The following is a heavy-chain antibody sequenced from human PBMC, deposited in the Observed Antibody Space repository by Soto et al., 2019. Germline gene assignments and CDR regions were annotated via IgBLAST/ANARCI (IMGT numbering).Heavy chain of an antibody. CDR2: ISAYNGNT. J-gene: IGHJ4*02. V-gene: IGHV1-18*04. D-gene: IGHD6-13*01. CDR1: GYTFTSYG. CDR3: ASSDLSSSWPAYFDY. Sequence: QVQLVQSGAEVKKPGASVKVSRKASGYTFTSYGISWVRQAPGQGLEWMGWISAYNGNTNYAQKLQGRVTMTTDTSTSTAYMELRSLRSDDTAVYYCASSDLSSSWPAYFDYWGQGTLVTVSS.